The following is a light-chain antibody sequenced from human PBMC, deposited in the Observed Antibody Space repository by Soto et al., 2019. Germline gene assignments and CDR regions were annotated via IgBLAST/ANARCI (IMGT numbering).Light chain of an antibody. J-gene: IGKJ2*01. Sequence: IQMTQSPSSLSASVGDRVTITCRASQRITTYLNWYQQKPVEAPKLLISTSGTLQRGVPSRFSCRGSGTDFSLTFAALRPEDFATYFCQQAYSTPYTFDQRTKLQIK. CDR1: QRITTY. V-gene: IGKV1-39*01. CDR3: QQAYSTPYT. CDR2: TSG.